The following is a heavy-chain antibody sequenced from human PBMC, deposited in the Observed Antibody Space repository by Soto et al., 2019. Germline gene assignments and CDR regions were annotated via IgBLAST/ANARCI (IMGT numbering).Heavy chain of an antibody. CDR1: GYSFTSYW. J-gene: IGHJ3*02. Sequence: GESLKISCKGSGYSFTSYWIGWVRQMPGKGLEWMGIIYPGDSDTRYSPSFQGQVTISADKSISTAYLQWSSLKASDTAMYCCARHRIAAHDAFDIWGQGTMVTVSS. D-gene: IGHD6-6*01. V-gene: IGHV5-51*01. CDR3: ARHRIAAHDAFDI. CDR2: IYPGDSDT.